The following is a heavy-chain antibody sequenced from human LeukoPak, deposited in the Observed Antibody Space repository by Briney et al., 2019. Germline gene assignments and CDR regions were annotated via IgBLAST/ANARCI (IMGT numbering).Heavy chain of an antibody. J-gene: IGHJ4*02. Sequence: PGGPLRLSCAASGFTLSNAWVSWVRQAPGKGREGGGRMKRKTDGETTDYVPPVKCTFTISRDDSKNTLYLHMNSLKTEDTAVYYCTTGFEPPGTTPYYYFDYWGQGTLVTVSS. D-gene: IGHD1-7*01. V-gene: IGHV3-15*01. CDR2: MKRKTDGETT. CDR1: GFTLSNAW. CDR3: TTGFEPPGTTPYYYFDY.